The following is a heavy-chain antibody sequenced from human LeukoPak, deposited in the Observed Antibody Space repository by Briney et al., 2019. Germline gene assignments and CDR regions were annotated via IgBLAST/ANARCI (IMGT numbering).Heavy chain of an antibody. CDR2: INPSGGST. Sequence: ASVKVSCTASGYTFTNYYIHWVRQAPGQGLEWMGIINPSGGSTSYAQKFQGRVTMTRDTSTSTVYMELSSLRSEDTAVYYCARHPSPQLHHFDYWGQGTLVTVSS. CDR1: GYTFTNYY. D-gene: IGHD2-2*01. CDR3: ARHPSPQLHHFDY. J-gene: IGHJ4*02. V-gene: IGHV1-46*01.